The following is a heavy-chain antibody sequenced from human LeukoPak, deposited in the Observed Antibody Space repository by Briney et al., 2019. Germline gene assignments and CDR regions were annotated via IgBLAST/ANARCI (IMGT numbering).Heavy chain of an antibody. CDR3: AKDQNYDSSGYKGWFDP. J-gene: IGHJ5*02. CDR1: GFTFSSYA. V-gene: IGHV3-23*01. CDR2: ISDGGGSI. D-gene: IGHD3-22*01. Sequence: PGGSLRLSCAASGFTFSSYAMSWVRQAPGKGLEWVSAISDGGGSIYYADSVKGRFTISRDNSKNMLYLQMNSLRAEDTAVYYCAKDQNYDSSGYKGWFDPWGQGTLVTVSS.